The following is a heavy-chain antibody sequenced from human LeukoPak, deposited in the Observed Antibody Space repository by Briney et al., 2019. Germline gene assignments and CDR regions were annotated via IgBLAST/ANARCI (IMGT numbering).Heavy chain of an antibody. V-gene: IGHV4-59*08. CDR1: GGSINSYY. J-gene: IGHJ3*02. Sequence: SETLSLTCTVSGGSINSYYWSWFRQPPPKGLQWFGYISYPGGETNYNPSLKSRLTISVDTSKNQFSLMLTSVTAADTAVYYCARQPGGTAAFDIWARGTMVTVSS. CDR3: ARQPGGTAAFDI. D-gene: IGHD1-14*01. CDR2: ISYPGGET.